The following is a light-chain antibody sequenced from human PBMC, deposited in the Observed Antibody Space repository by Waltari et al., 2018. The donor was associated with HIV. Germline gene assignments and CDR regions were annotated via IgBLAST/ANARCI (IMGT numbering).Light chain of an antibody. CDR1: SSDVGGYNY. V-gene: IGLV2-11*01. CDR2: DVS. Sequence: QSALTQPRSVSGSPGQSVTISCTGSSSDVGGYNYVSWYQQHPTKAPKLIIYDVSERPSGFPVRFSGSKSGNRASLTISGLQAEDEADYYCYSYAGSLLFGGGTKLTVL. J-gene: IGLJ2*01. CDR3: YSYAGSLL.